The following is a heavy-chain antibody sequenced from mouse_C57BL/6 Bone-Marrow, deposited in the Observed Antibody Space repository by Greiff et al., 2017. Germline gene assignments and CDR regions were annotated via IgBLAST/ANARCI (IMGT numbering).Heavy chain of an antibody. CDR1: GYTFTSYW. J-gene: IGHJ2*01. CDR3: AIGGLTVVSHGDYFDY. V-gene: IGHV1-74*01. CDR2: IHPSDSDT. Sequence: VQLQQPGAELVKPGASVKVSCKASGYTFTSYWMHWVKQRPGQGLEWIGRIHPSDSDTNYNQKFKGKATLNVDKSSSTTYMQLSSLTSEDSAVYYCAIGGLTVVSHGDYFDYWGQGTTLTVSS. D-gene: IGHD1-1*01.